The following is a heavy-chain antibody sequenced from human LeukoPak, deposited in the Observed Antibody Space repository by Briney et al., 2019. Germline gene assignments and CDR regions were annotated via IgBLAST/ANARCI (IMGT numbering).Heavy chain of an antibody. D-gene: IGHD1-26*01. Sequence: GESLKISCKGSGYTFTSYWIAWVRQMPGKGLEWMGIIYPGDSDTRYSPSFQGQVTISADKSISTAYLQWSSLKASDTAMYYCARQIVGATSYFDYWGQGTLVTVSS. CDR2: IYPGDSDT. J-gene: IGHJ4*02. CDR3: ARQIVGATSYFDY. CDR1: GYTFTSYW. V-gene: IGHV5-51*01.